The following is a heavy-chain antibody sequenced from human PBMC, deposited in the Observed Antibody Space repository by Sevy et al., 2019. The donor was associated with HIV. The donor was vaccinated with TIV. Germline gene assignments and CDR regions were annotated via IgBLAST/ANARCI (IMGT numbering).Heavy chain of an antibody. V-gene: IGHV4-61*01. J-gene: IGHJ6*02. CDR3: ARGGIAAAGXXYYGMDV. CDR1: GGXVSSGSYY. CDR2: IYYSGST. Sequence: SXTLSLTCTVSGGXVSSGSYYWSWIRQXPGKGLXXXGYIYYSGSTNYNPSLKSRVTISVDTSKNQFSLKLSSVTAADTAVYYCARGGIAAAGXXYYGMDVWGQGTTVTVSS. D-gene: IGHD6-13*01.